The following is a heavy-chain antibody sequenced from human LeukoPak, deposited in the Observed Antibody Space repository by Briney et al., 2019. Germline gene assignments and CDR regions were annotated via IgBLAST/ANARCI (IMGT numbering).Heavy chain of an antibody. J-gene: IGHJ4*02. CDR2: ISANNPNT. CDR1: GYTFTSFG. D-gene: IGHD3-3*01. Sequence: ASVKVSCKASGYTFTSFGISWVRQAPGQGLEWMGWISANNPNTDYAPKFQGRVTMTTDTSTSTAYMELRSLRSDDTAVYYCARDLGLFWSSSRLFDYWGQGTLVTVSS. V-gene: IGHV1-18*01. CDR3: ARDLGLFWSSSRLFDY.